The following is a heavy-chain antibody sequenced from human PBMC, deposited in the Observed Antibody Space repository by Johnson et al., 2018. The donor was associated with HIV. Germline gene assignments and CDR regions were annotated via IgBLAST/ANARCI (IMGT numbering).Heavy chain of an antibody. CDR3: ARDQIAAAGAFDI. Sequence: QVQLVESGGGLVQPGGSLRLSCAASGFTFSSYWMHWVRQASGKGLEWVAVISYDGSNKYYADSVKGRFTISRDNSKNTLYLQMGSLRAEDTAVYYCARDQIAAAGAFDIWGQGTMVTVSS. J-gene: IGHJ3*02. CDR1: GFTFSSYW. V-gene: IGHV3-30*03. D-gene: IGHD6-13*01. CDR2: ISYDGSNK.